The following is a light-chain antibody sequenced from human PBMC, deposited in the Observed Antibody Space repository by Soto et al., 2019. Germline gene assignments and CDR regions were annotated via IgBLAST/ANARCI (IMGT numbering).Light chain of an antibody. CDR2: EVN. V-gene: IGLV2-14*01. J-gene: IGLJ1*01. CDR1: SSDIGVYNY. CDR3: CSYTTSNTYV. Sequence: QSVLTQPASVSGSPGQSITFSCTGTSSDIGVYNYVSWYQQHPGKAPKLMIYEVNNRPSGVSNRFSGSKSGNTASLTISGLQAEDEADYYCCSYTTSNTYVFGTGTQLTVL.